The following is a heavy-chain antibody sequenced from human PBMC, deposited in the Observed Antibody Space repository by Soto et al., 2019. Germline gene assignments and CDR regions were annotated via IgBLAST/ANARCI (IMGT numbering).Heavy chain of an antibody. CDR2: IYWDDDE. D-gene: IGHD1-26*01. V-gene: IGHV2-5*02. Sequence: QITLKESGPPLVTPPRPLTLTCTFSGFSFSTNAVGVRWIRQPPGKALEWLALIYWDDDERYSPSLKRRLTITKDTPKDQVVLTMTNMDPMDTATYYCVRYYRDRLRGPYFYYYYYMDVWGNGTTVTVS. J-gene: IGHJ6*03. CDR1: GFSFSTNAVG. CDR3: VRYYRDRLRGPYFYYYYYMDV.